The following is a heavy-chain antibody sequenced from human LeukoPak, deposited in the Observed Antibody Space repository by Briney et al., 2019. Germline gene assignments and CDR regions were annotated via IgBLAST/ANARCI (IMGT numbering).Heavy chain of an antibody. V-gene: IGHV1-18*04. Sequence: GASVKVSCKASGYTFTGYYMHWVRQAPGQGLEWMGWISPYNGDTDYAQKLQGRVTMTTDTSTSIAYMDLGSLRSDDTAVYYCARKLYDSSRYGQTYYFDYWGQGTLVTVSS. CDR1: GYTFTGYY. CDR3: ARKLYDSSRYGQTYYFDY. J-gene: IGHJ4*02. CDR2: ISPYNGDT. D-gene: IGHD3-22*01.